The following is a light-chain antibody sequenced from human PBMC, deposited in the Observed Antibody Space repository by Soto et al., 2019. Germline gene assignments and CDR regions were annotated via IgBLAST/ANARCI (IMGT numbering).Light chain of an antibody. J-gene: IGLJ2*01. CDR3: SSYTSSSTLVV. CDR2: DVS. Sequence: QSALTQPASVSGSPGQSITISCTGTSSDVSGYNYVSWYQQHPGKAPKLMIYDVSNRPSGVSNRFSGSKSGNTASLTISGLQAEDEADYYGSSYTSSSTLVVFGGGTKLTVL. CDR1: SSDVSGYNY. V-gene: IGLV2-14*01.